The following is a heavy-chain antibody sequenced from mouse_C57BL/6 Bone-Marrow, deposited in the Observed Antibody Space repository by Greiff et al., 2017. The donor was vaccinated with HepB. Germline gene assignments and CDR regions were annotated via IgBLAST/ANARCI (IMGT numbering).Heavy chain of an antibody. D-gene: IGHD3-3*01. V-gene: IGHV1-42*01. CDR3: ARPGQGY. CDR2: INPSTGGT. J-gene: IGHJ2*01. Sequence: VHVKQSGPELVKPGASVKISCKASGYSFTGYYMNWVKQSPEKSLEWIGEINPSTGGTTYNQKFKAKATLTVDKSSSTAYMQLKSLTSEDSAVYYCARPGQGYWGQGTTLTVSS. CDR1: GYSFTGYY.